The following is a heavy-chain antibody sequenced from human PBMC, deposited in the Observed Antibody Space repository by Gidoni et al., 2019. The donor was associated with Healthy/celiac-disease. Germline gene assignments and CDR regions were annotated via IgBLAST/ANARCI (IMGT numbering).Heavy chain of an antibody. V-gene: IGHV4-31*03. CDR3: ARVGGGGAYCGGDCYVNWFDP. D-gene: IGHD2-21*01. CDR2: IYYSGST. Sequence: QVQLQESGPGLVKPSQTLSLTCTVSGGSISSGGYYWSWIRQHPGKGLEWIGYIYYSGSTYYNPSLKSRVTISVDTSKNQFSLKLSSVTAADTAVYYCARVGGGGAYCGGDCYVNWFDPWGQGTLVTVSS. CDR1: GGSISSGGYY. J-gene: IGHJ5*02.